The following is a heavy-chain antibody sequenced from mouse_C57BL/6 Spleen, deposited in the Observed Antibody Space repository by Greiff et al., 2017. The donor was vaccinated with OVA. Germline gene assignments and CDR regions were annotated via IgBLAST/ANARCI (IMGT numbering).Heavy chain of an antibody. D-gene: IGHD1-1*01. CDR3: ARGEMQTYYYGSSFHFDY. CDR2: ILPGSGST. CDR1: GYTFTGYW. Sequence: QVQLQQSGAELMKPGASVKLSCKATGYTFTGYWIEWVKQRPGHGLEWIGEILPGSGSTNYNEKFKGKATFTADTSSNTAYMQLSSLTTEDSAIYYCARGEMQTYYYGSSFHFDYWGQGTTRTVSS. J-gene: IGHJ2*01. V-gene: IGHV1-9*01.